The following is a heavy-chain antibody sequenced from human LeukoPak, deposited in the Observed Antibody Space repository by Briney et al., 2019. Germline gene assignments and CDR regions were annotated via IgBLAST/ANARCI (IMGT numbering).Heavy chain of an antibody. CDR1: GDSSSSHSYF. V-gene: IGHV4-61*05. J-gene: IGHJ3*02. CDR2: IYTSGST. Sequence: MSSDTLSLTCTVSGDSSSSHSYFWGWIRQPPGKGLEWIGHIYTSGSTNYNPSLKRRVSMSIDTSKNQFFLKLRSMTAADTAVYFCARGGLYDSSEPDDAFDIWGQGTMVTVSS. CDR3: ARGGLYDSSEPDDAFDI. D-gene: IGHD3-22*01.